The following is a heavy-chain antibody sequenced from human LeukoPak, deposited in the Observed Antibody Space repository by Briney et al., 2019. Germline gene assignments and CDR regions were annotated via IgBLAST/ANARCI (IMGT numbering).Heavy chain of an antibody. V-gene: IGHV1-8*02. CDR1: GGTFSSYA. J-gene: IGHJ5*02. D-gene: IGHD6-13*01. Sequence: ASVKVSCKASGGTFSSYAINWVRQATGQGLEWMGWMNPNSGNTGYAQKFQGRVTMTRNTSISTAYMELSSLRSEDTAVYYCARGLRIAAAGTSNWFDPWGQGTLVTVSS. CDR3: ARGLRIAAAGTSNWFDP. CDR2: MNPNSGNT.